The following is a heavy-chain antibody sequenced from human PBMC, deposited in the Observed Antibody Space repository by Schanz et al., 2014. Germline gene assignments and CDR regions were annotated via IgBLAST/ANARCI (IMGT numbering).Heavy chain of an antibody. CDR3: AKDSTHIDIVLVPTAIDY. CDR1: GFTFSSYS. Sequence: VQLVESGGGLVKPGGSLRLSCAASGFTFSSYSMNWVRQAPGKGLEWVAAMSYDGSIKYYGDSVKGRFTISRDNSKNTLYLHMNTLRSEDTAVYYCAKDSTHIDIVLVPTAIDYWGQGTQVTVSS. V-gene: IGHV3-30*18. D-gene: IGHD2-2*01. J-gene: IGHJ4*02. CDR2: MSYDGSIK.